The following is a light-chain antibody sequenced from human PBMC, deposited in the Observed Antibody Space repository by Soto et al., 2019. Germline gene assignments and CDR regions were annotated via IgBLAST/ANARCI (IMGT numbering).Light chain of an antibody. Sequence: VLTQSPATLSLSPGERATLSCRASQSVSSSYLAWYQQKPGQAPRLLIYGASSRATGIPDRFSGSGSGTDFTLTISRLEPEDSAVSSCHQSLAWTFAQRAK. CDR2: GAS. CDR3: HQSLAWT. J-gene: IGKJ1*01. V-gene: IGKV3-20*01. CDR1: QSVSSSY.